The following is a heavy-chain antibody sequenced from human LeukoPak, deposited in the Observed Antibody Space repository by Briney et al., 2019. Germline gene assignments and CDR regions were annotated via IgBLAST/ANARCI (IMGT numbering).Heavy chain of an antibody. CDR2: IYDSGST. CDR1: GGSISSYY. CDR3: ARDRDGDGGYYYYMDV. J-gene: IGHJ6*03. V-gene: IGHV4-59*01. D-gene: IGHD2-21*02. Sequence: SETLSLTCTVSGGSISSYYWSWIRQPPGKGLEWIGYIYDSGSTNYNPSLKSRVTISVDTSKNQFSLKLSSVTAADTAVYYCARDRDGDGGYYYYMDVWGKGTTVTVSS.